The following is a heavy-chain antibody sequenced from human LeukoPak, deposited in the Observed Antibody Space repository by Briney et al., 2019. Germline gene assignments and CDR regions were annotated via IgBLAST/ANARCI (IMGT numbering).Heavy chain of an antibody. J-gene: IGHJ4*02. Sequence: PSETLSLTCAVYVGSFSGYYWSWIRQPPGKGLEWIGEINHSGSTNYNPSLKSRVTISVDTSKNQFSLKLSSVTAADTAVYYCARSYCSGGSCYFGYWGQGTLVTVSS. CDR2: INHSGST. D-gene: IGHD2-15*01. V-gene: IGHV4-34*01. CDR1: VGSFSGYY. CDR3: ARSYCSGGSCYFGY.